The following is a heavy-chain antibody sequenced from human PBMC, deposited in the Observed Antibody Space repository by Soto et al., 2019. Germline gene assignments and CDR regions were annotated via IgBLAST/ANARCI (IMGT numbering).Heavy chain of an antibody. CDR1: GGSFSGYY. V-gene: IGHV4-34*01. Sequence: SETLSLTCAVYGGSFSGYYWSWIRQPPGKGLEWIGEINHSGSTNYNQSLKSRVTISVDTSKNTSSLKLSTLTAADTAVYYCASLAYYDFWSGYYFDYWGQGTLVTVSS. CDR3: ASLAYYDFWSGYYFDY. J-gene: IGHJ4*02. D-gene: IGHD3-3*01. CDR2: INHSGST.